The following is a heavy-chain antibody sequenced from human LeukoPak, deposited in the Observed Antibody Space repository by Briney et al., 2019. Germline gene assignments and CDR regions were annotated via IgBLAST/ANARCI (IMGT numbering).Heavy chain of an antibody. D-gene: IGHD6-25*01. CDR2: ISSSGSTI. Sequence: GGSLRLSCAASGFTFSSYEMNWVRQAPGKGLEWVSYISSSGSTIYYADSVKGRFTISRDNAKNSLYLQMNSLRAEDTAAYYCARDRLGVRLDAFDIWGQGTMVTVSS. CDR1: GFTFSSYE. J-gene: IGHJ3*02. V-gene: IGHV3-48*03. CDR3: ARDRLGVRLDAFDI.